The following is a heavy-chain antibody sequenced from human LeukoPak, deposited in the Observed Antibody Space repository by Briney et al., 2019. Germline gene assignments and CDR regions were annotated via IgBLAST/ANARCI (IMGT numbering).Heavy chain of an antibody. CDR1: GGTFSSYA. CDR3: ARGQADCSSTSCYHGY. D-gene: IGHD2-2*01. J-gene: IGHJ4*02. V-gene: IGHV1-69*06. CDR2: IIPIFGTA. Sequence: AASVKVSCKASGGTFSSYAISWVRQAPGQGLEWMGGIIPIFGTANYAQKSQGRVTITADKSTSTAYMELSSLRSEDTAVYYCARGQADCSSTSCYHGYWGQGTLVTVSS.